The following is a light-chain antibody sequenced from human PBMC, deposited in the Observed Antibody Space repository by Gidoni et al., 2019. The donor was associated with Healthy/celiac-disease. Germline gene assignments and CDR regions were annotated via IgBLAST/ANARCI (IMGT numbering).Light chain of an antibody. Sequence: QSALTQPASVSGSPGQSITISCTGTSSDVGGYNYVSWYQQHPGKAPKLMIYEVSNRPSGVPDRFSGSKSGNTASLTISGLQAEDEADYYCSSYTSSSTYVFGTGNKVTVL. J-gene: IGLJ1*01. CDR3: SSYTSSSTYV. CDR2: EVS. V-gene: IGLV2-14*01. CDR1: SSDVGGYNY.